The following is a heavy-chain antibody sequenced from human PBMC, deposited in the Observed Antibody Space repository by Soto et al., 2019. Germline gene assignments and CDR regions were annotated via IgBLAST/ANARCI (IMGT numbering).Heavy chain of an antibody. V-gene: IGHV4-59*08. CDR3: ARRGGYGSGSYYY. J-gene: IGHJ4*02. CDR1: GGSISNFY. CDR2: IYYTGST. Sequence: QVQLQESGPGLVKPSETLSLTCSVSGGSISNFYWSWIRQPPGKGLEWIGYIYYTGSTSYNPSLKSRVTISLDTSKNQFSLKLNSVTATDTAGYYCARRGGYGSGSYYYWGQGTLVTVSS. D-gene: IGHD3-10*01.